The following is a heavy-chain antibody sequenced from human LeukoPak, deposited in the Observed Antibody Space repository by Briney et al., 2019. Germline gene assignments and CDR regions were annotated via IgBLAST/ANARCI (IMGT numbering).Heavy chain of an antibody. CDR1: GGSISSSSYY. D-gene: IGHD4-17*01. J-gene: IGHJ3*02. V-gene: IGHV4-39*07. Sequence: SETLSLTCTVSGGSISSSSYYWGWIRQPPGKGLEWIGSIYYSGSTYYNPSLKSRVTISVDTSKNQFSLKLSSVTAADTAVYYCARDGDDYGDYFIWGQGTMVTVSS. CDR2: IYYSGST. CDR3: ARDGDDYGDYFI.